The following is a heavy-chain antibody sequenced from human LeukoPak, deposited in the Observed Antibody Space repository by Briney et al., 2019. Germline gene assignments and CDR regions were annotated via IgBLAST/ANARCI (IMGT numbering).Heavy chain of an antibody. CDR2: IYPGDSDT. CDR3: ARLGPGAGDWYYFDY. CDR1: GYSFTSYW. Sequence: GESLKISCKGSGYSFTSYWIGWVRQMPGKGLEGMGMIYPGDSDTRYSPSFQGQVTISADKSISTAYLQWSSLKASDTAMYYCARLGPGAGDWYYFDYWGQGTLVTVSS. V-gene: IGHV5-51*01. D-gene: IGHD3-9*01. J-gene: IGHJ4*02.